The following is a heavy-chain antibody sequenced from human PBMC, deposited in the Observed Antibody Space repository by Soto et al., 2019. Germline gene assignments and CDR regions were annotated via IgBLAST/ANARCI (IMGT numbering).Heavy chain of an antibody. D-gene: IGHD5-12*01. CDR2: ISYDGSNK. CDR3: ARDYYRFNSGYGFSMDV. Sequence: QVQLVESGGGVVQPGRSLRLSCAASGFTFSRYAMHWVRQAPGKGLEWVAVISYDGSNKYYADSVKGRLTISRDNSKNTLYLQMNSLIAEDTAVYYCARDYYRFNSGYGFSMDVWGQGTTVTVSS. J-gene: IGHJ6*02. CDR1: GFTFSRYA. V-gene: IGHV3-30-3*01.